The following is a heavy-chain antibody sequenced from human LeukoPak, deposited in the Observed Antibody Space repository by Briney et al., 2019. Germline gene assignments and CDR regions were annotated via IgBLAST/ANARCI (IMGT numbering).Heavy chain of an antibody. D-gene: IGHD6-13*01. CDR2: TSGSGGST. CDR3: ARDRGAAAGYFDY. V-gene: IGHV3-23*01. CDR1: GFTFSSYG. Sequence: GGSLRLSCAASGFTFSSYGMSWVRQAPGKGLEWVSATSGSGGSTYYADSVKGRFTISRDNSKNTLYLQMNSLRAEDTAVYYCARDRGAAAGYFDYWGQGTLVTVSS. J-gene: IGHJ4*02.